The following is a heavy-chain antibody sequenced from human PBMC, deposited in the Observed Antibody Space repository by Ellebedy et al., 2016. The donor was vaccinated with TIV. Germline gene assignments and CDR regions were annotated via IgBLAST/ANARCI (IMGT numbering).Heavy chain of an antibody. CDR2: ISYNGSIQ. Sequence: PGGSLRLSCAASGFNLSNNALHWVRQAPGKGLEWLAVISYNGSIQFYAYSVKGRFTISRDNSKSMLYLQMNNLRTEDTALYYCAKLGVVIRGDYWGQGTLVTVSS. D-gene: IGHD3-10*01. J-gene: IGHJ1*01. V-gene: IGHV3-30-3*02. CDR3: AKLGVVIRGDY. CDR1: GFNLSNNA.